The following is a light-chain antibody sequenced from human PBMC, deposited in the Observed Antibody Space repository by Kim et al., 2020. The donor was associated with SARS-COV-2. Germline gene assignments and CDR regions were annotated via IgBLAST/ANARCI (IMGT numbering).Light chain of an antibody. J-gene: IGLJ3*02. CDR3: QSYDSSLGGLV. V-gene: IGLV1-40*01. Sequence: RVTSSCTGGSSNLGAGYDVHWYQQPSRTAPKLLIYGKSYRPSGVPDRFSGSKSGTSASLAITGLQAEDEADYYCQSYDSSLGGLVFGGGTQLTVL. CDR2: GKS. CDR1: SSNLGAGYD.